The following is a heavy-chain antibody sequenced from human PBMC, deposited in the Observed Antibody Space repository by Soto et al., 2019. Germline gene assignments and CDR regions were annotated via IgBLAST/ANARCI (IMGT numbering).Heavy chain of an antibody. CDR2: FIPVSGAA. CDR3: ATALGCRSTSCTLDY. J-gene: IGHJ4*02. D-gene: IGHD2-2*01. Sequence: QVQLVQSGAEVKKPGSSVKVSCKASGGTFGSYAFSWVRQAPGQGLEWMGGFIPVSGAAHYAQKFQGRVTITADESTSTAYMERSSLSSQDTAVYYCATALGCRSTSCTLDYWGQGTRVIVSS. CDR1: GGTFGSYA. V-gene: IGHV1-69*01.